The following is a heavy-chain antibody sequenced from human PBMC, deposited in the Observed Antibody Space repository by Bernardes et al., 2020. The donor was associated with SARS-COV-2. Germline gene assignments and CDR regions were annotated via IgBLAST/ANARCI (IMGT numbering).Heavy chain of an antibody. CDR1: GFTFSTFA. V-gene: IGHV3-23*01. Sequence: GGSLRLSCAASGFTFSTFAMTWVRQAPGKGLEWVSAISGRGSGTYYADSVKGRFTVSRDNSKNILYLQVSSRRAEDTAVYFCAKGRIGSDFWSGHSLWGQGTLMTVSS. CDR3: AKGRIGSDFWSGHSL. J-gene: IGHJ1*01. CDR2: ISGRGSGT. D-gene: IGHD3-3*01.